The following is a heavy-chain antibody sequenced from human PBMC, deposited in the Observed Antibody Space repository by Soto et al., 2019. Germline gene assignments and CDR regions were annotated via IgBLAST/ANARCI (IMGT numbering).Heavy chain of an antibody. CDR3: AREHCSGGSCYPREPTFDY. V-gene: IGHV1-69*01. CDR2: IIPIFDTA. CDR1: GGTFSSYA. D-gene: IGHD2-15*01. Sequence: QVQLVQSGAEVKKPGSSVKVSCKASGGTFSSYAISWVRQAPGQGLEWMGGIIPIFDTANYAQKFQGRVTITADESTSTAYMELSSLRSEDTAVYYCAREHCSGGSCYPREPTFDYWGQGTLVTVSS. J-gene: IGHJ4*02.